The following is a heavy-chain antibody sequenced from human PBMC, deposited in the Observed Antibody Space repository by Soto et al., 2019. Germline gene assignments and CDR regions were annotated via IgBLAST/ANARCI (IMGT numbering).Heavy chain of an antibody. CDR3: ARGPVRGYYDSSGYLTNFDY. CDR1: GYTFTSYY. J-gene: IGHJ4*02. V-gene: IGHV1-46*03. D-gene: IGHD3-22*01. Sequence: GASVKVSCKASGYTFTSYYMHWVRQAPGQGLEWMGIINPSGGSTSYAQKFQGRVTMTRDTSTSTVYMELSSLRSEDTAVYYCARGPVRGYYDSSGYLTNFDYWGQGTLVTVSS. CDR2: INPSGGST.